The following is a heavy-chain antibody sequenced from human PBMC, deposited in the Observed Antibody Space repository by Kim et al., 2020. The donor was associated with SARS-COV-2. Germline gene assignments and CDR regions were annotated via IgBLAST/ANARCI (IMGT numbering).Heavy chain of an antibody. J-gene: IGHJ4*02. CDR2: IYYIGST. CDR3: ARQMGITMIVVVISTHFDY. CDR1: GGSISSSSYY. D-gene: IGHD3-22*01. Sequence: SETLSLTCTVSGGSISSSSYYWGWIRQPPGKGLEWIGSIYYIGSTYYNPSLKSRVTISVDTSKNQFSLKLSSVTAADTAVYYCARQMGITMIVVVISTHFDYWGQGTLVTVSS. V-gene: IGHV4-39*01.